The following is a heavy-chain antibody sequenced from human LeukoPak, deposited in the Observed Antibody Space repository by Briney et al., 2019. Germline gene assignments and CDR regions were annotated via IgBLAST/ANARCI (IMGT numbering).Heavy chain of an antibody. CDR1: GGSISGRSYY. D-gene: IGHD3-22*01. V-gene: IGHV4-39*01. CDR2: MYYRGST. Sequence: SETLSLTCTVSGGSISGRSYYWGWIRQPPGRGLEWIASMYYRGSTYSNPSLKSRVIISVDMSKNQFSLKLSSVTAADTAVYYCARHEVDSSVYFDYWGQGTLVTVSS. J-gene: IGHJ4*02. CDR3: ARHEVDSSVYFDY.